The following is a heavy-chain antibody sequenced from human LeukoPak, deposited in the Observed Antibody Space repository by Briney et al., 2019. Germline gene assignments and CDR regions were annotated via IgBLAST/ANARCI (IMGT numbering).Heavy chain of an antibody. CDR2: INPNSGGT. V-gene: IGHV1-2*02. CDR1: GYTFTGYY. D-gene: IGHD2-2*01. CDR3: VIPKEGYCSSTSCFPDAFDI. Sequence: ASVKVSCKASGYTFTGYYMHWVRQAPGQGLEWMGWINPNSGGTNYAQKFQGRVTMTRDTSISTAYMELSRLRSDDTAVYYCVIPKEGYCSSTSCFPDAFDIWGQGTMVTVSS. J-gene: IGHJ3*02.